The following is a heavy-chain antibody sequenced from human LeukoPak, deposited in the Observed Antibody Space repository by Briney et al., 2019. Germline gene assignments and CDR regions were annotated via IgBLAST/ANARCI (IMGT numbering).Heavy chain of an antibody. D-gene: IGHD5-24*01. V-gene: IGHV1-46*01. CDR2: ISPSGGST. CDR3: ARDNSVRDEAWWFNP. J-gene: IGHJ5*02. Sequence: ASVKVSCNAFGYTFTGYWMHWVRQAPGQGPEWMGVISPSGGSTIYAQKFKGRVTLTRDMSTSTDYLELSSLRSEDTAVYYCARDNSVRDEAWWFNPWGQGTLVSVSS. CDR1: GYTFTGYW.